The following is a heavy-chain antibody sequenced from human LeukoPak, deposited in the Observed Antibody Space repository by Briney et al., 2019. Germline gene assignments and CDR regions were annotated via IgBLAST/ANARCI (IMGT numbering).Heavy chain of an antibody. V-gene: IGHV4-4*02. CDR2: IYHSGST. CDR1: GGSISSSNW. Sequence: SETLSLTCAVSGGSISSSNWWSWVRQPPGKGLEWIGEIYHSGSTNYNPSLKSRVTISVDKSKNQFSLKLSSVTAADTAVYYCARSPGYSSGWAGRFYMDVWGKGTTVTVSS. CDR3: ARSPGYSSGWAGRFYMDV. D-gene: IGHD6-19*01. J-gene: IGHJ6*03.